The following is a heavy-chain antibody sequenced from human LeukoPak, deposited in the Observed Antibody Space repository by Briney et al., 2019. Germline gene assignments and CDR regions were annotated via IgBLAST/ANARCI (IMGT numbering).Heavy chain of an antibody. V-gene: IGHV4-59*01. CDR1: GTSITTYY. J-gene: IGHJ4*02. CDR3: ARDIREVGESHYFDY. Sequence: KPSETLSLTCTVSGTSITTYYWSWIRQPPGKGLEWIGLIHYSGSTTYNPSLKSRVTISIDTSKNQFSLHLSSVTGADTAVYYCARDIREVGESHYFDYWGQGALVTVTS. D-gene: IGHD1-26*01. CDR2: IHYSGST.